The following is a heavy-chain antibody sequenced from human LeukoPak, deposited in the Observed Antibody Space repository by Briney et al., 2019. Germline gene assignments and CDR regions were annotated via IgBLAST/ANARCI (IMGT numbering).Heavy chain of an antibody. D-gene: IGHD2-2*01. J-gene: IGHJ3*02. CDR1: GFTFSSYA. V-gene: IGHV3-23*01. Sequence: GGSLRLSCAASGFTFSSYAMRWVRQAPGKGLEWVSAISGSGGSTYYADSVKGRFTISRDNSKNTLYLQMNSLRAEDTAVYYCAKDRIASSNALDIWGQGTMVTVSS. CDR2: ISGSGGST. CDR3: AKDRIASSNALDI.